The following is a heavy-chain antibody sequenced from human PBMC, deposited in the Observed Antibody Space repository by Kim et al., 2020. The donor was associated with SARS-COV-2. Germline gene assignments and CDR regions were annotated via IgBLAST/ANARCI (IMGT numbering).Heavy chain of an antibody. V-gene: IGHV3-11*01. CDR3: ARDLTVAIDYYDSSGYYPLGY. Sequence: GGSLRLSCAASGFTFSDYYMSWIRQAPGKGLEWVSYISSSGSTIYYADSVKGRFTISRDNAKNSLYLQMNSLRAEDTAVYYCARDLTVAIDYYDSSGYYPLGYWGQGTLVTVSS. CDR1: GFTFSDYY. D-gene: IGHD3-22*01. CDR2: ISSSGSTI. J-gene: IGHJ4*02.